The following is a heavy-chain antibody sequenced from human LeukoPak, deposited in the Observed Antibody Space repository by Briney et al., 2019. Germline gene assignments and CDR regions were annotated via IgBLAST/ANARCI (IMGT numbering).Heavy chain of an antibody. CDR1: GYTFTGYY. CDR2: INPNSGGT. D-gene: IGHD6-19*01. CDR3: AREGGKQWLVREDYFDY. V-gene: IGHV1-2*02. J-gene: IGHJ4*02. Sequence: ASVKVSCKASGYTFTGYYMHWVRQAPGQGLEWMGWINPNSGGTNYAQKFQGRVTMTRDTSISTANMELSRLRSDDTAVYYCAREGGKQWLVREDYFDYWGQGTLVIVSS.